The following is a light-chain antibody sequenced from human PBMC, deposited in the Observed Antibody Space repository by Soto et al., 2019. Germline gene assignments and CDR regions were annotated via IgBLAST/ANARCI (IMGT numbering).Light chain of an antibody. CDR1: QSISSY. V-gene: IGKV1-39*01. J-gene: IGKJ1*01. CDR2: AAS. Sequence: DIQMTQSPSSLSASVGDRVTITCRASQSISSYLNWYQQKPGKAPKLLIYAASSLQSGVPSRFSGSGSVTDFTLPISSLQREDFAAYYCQQSYSTPRTFGQGTKVEIK. CDR3: QQSYSTPRT.